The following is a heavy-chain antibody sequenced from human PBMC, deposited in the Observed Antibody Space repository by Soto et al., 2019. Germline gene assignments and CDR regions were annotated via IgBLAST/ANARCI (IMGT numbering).Heavy chain of an antibody. Sequence: EVQLVESGGGSVQPGGSLRLSCAASGFTFSSYWMHWVRQVPGKGLVWVSHIKSDGSSTKYAASVKGRFSISRDNAKDTLYLQMNSLRAEDTAVYYCARGGSALDIWGQGTMVTVSS. CDR2: IKSDGSST. CDR1: GFTFSSYW. J-gene: IGHJ3*02. V-gene: IGHV3-74*01. CDR3: ARGGSALDI. D-gene: IGHD5-12*01.